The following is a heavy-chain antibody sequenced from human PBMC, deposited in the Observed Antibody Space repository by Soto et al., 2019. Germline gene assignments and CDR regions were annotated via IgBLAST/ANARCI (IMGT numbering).Heavy chain of an antibody. D-gene: IGHD6-13*01. CDR1: GGSISSYY. Sequence: LSLTCTVSGGSISSYYWSWIRQPAGKGLEWIGRIYTSGSTNYNPSLKSRVTMSVDTSKNQFSLKLSSATAADTAVYYCARDGYSSSWYYYGMDVWGQGTTVTVSS. CDR2: IYTSGST. J-gene: IGHJ6*02. V-gene: IGHV4-4*07. CDR3: ARDGYSSSWYYYGMDV.